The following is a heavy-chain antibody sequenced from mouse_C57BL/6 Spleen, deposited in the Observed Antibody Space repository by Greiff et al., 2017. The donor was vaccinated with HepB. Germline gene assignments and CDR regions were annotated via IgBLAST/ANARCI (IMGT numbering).Heavy chain of an antibody. CDR2: ISDGGSYT. J-gene: IGHJ1*03. V-gene: IGHV5-4*01. Sequence: EVQGVESGGGLVKPGGSLKLSCAASGFTFSSYAMSWVRQTPEKRLEWVATISDGGSYTYYPDNVKGRFTISRDNAKNNLYLQMSHLKSEDTAMYYCAREKNYGSRYWYFDVWGTGTTVTVSS. CDR1: GFTFSSYA. D-gene: IGHD1-1*01. CDR3: AREKNYGSRYWYFDV.